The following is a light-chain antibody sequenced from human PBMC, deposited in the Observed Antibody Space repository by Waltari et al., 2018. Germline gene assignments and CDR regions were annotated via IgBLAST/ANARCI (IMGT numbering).Light chain of an antibody. CDR1: SSDIGTYNF. CDR2: EAT. Sequence: SALTQPASVSGSPGQSITISCTGTSSDIGTYNFVSWYQEYPGKAPKLIIYEATKRPSGVSDRFPAAKSGNTASLTSSGLQADDEADYSGCSDAGGTAYVFGTVTRVTVL. CDR3: CSDAGGTAYV. V-gene: IGLV2-23*01. J-gene: IGLJ1*01.